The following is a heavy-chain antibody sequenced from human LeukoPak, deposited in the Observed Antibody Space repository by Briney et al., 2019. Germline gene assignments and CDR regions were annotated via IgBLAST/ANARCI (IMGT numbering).Heavy chain of an antibody. Sequence: GGSLRLSCAASGFTVSSNYMTWVRHAPGKGLELVSVLYTSGATYYADSVRGRFTISRDNSKNTLYLQMNSLRAEDTAVYYCARDTGGGYSCYDCWGQGTLVTVSS. CDR1: GFTVSSNY. CDR3: ARDTGGGYSCYDC. V-gene: IGHV3-53*01. J-gene: IGHJ4*02. CDR2: LYTSGAT. D-gene: IGHD5-18*01.